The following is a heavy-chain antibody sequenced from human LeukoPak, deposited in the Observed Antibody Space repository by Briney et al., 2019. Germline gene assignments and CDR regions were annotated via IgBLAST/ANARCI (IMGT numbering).Heavy chain of an antibody. D-gene: IGHD5-24*01. Sequence: SVKVSCKASGGTFSSYAISWVRQAPGQGLEWMGGIIPIFGTANYAQKFQGRVTMTRDTSTSTVYMELSSLRSEDTAVYYCARVGGYNIGDFQHWGQGTLVTVSS. CDR2: IIPIFGTA. V-gene: IGHV1-69*05. CDR1: GGTFSSYA. CDR3: ARVGGYNIGDFQH. J-gene: IGHJ1*01.